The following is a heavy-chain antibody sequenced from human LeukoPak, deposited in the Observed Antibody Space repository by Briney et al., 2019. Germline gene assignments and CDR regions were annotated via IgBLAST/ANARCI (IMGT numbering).Heavy chain of an antibody. Sequence: GRSLRLSCAASGFTFSSYVMHWVRQAPGKGLEWVAFIRYDGSNKYYTDSVKGRFTISRDNSKNTLYLQMNSLRAEDTAVYYCAKGRGWEASYYYYYMDVWGKGTTVTISS. CDR1: GFTFSSYV. J-gene: IGHJ6*03. CDR2: IRYDGSNK. CDR3: AKGRGWEASYYYYYMDV. V-gene: IGHV3-30*02. D-gene: IGHD1-26*01.